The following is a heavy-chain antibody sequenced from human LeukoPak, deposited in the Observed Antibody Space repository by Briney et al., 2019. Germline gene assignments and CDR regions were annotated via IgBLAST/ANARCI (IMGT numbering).Heavy chain of an antibody. Sequence: SQTLSLTCTVSGGSISSGSYYWSWIRQPAGKGLEWIGRIYTSGSTNYNPSLKSRVTISVDTSKNQFSLKLSSVIAADTAVYYCATDYGGNSAIRFWGQGTLVTVSS. CDR2: IYTSGST. V-gene: IGHV4-61*02. J-gene: IGHJ4*02. CDR1: GGSISSGSYY. D-gene: IGHD4-23*01. CDR3: ATDYGGNSAIRF.